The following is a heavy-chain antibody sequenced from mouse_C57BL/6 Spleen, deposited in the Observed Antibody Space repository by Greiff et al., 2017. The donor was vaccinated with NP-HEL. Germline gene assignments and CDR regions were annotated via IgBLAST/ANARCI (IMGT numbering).Heavy chain of an antibody. CDR3: ARHGNPYAMDY. V-gene: IGHV5-6*01. CDR1: GFTFSSYG. J-gene: IGHJ4*01. Sequence: DVQLQESGGDLVKPGGSLKLSCAASGFTFSSYGMSWVRPTPDKRLEWVATISSGGSYTYYPDSVKGRFTISRDNAKNTLYLQMSSLKSEDTAMYYCARHGNPYAMDYWGQGTSVTVSS. CDR2: ISSGGSYT.